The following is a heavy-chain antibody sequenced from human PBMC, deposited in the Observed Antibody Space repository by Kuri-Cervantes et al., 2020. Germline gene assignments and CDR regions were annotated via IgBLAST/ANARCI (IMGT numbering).Heavy chain of an antibody. V-gene: IGHV3-33*08. J-gene: IGHJ4*02. CDR2: IWYDGSNK. Sequence: GESLKISCAASGFTFSSYGMHWARQAPGKGLEWVAVIWYDGSNKYYADSVKGRFTISRDNSKNTLYLQMNSLRAEDTAVYYCARAPEWELLHYFDYWGQGTLVTVSS. CDR3: ARAPEWELLHYFDY. CDR1: GFTFSSYG. D-gene: IGHD1-26*01.